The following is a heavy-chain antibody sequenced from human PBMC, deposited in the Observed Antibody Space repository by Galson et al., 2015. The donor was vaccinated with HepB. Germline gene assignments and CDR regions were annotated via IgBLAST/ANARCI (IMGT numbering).Heavy chain of an antibody. V-gene: IGHV3-23*01. Sequence: SLRLSCAASGLTFSYYAMSWARQAPGKGLEWISAITPSGDNTYSADSMKGRFTISRDNSRNTLFLQMNSLRADDTAIYFCAKVFPEKVDGWYRQALYYFDSWGQGTRVTVSS. CDR2: ITPSGDNT. CDR1: GLTFSYYA. D-gene: IGHD6-19*01. J-gene: IGHJ4*02. CDR3: AKVFPEKVDGWYRQALYYFDS.